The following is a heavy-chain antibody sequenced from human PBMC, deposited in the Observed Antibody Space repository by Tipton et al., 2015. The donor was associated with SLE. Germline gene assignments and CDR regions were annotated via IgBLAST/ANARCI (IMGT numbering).Heavy chain of an antibody. CDR2: IYNSGYT. V-gene: IGHV4-4*07. CDR1: GGPIGSFY. CDR3: ARVDTIYSFDY. D-gene: IGHD3/OR15-3a*01. Sequence: TLSLTCSVFGGPIGSFYWRWIRQPAGQGLEWIGRIYNSGYTNYNPSPKSRVTMPVDMSKNQFSLKLTSVTAADMAIYYCARVDTIYSFDYWGQGALVTVSS. J-gene: IGHJ4*02.